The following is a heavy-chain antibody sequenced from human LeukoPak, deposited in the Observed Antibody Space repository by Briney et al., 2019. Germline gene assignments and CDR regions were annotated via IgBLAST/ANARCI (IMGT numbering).Heavy chain of an antibody. CDR2: IYYSGST. J-gene: IGHJ4*02. Sequence: SETLSLTCTVSGGSISSYYWSWIRQPPGKGLEWIGYIYYSGSTNYNPSLKSRVTISVGTSKNQFSLKLSSVTAADTAVYYCARVRFLEWSDEDYFDYWGQGTLVTVSS. D-gene: IGHD3-3*01. V-gene: IGHV4-59*01. CDR1: GGSISSYY. CDR3: ARVRFLEWSDEDYFDY.